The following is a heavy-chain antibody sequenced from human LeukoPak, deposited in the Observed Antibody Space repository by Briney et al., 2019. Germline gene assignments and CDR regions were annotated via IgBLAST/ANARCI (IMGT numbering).Heavy chain of an antibody. V-gene: IGHV4-34*01. J-gene: IGHJ5*02. CDR3: ARGGGYSGYAPRGDWFDP. CDR2: INHSGST. Sequence: PSETLSLTCAVYGGSFSGYYWSWIRQPPGKGLEWIGEINHSGSTNYNPSLKSRVTISVDTSKNQFSLKLSSVTAADTAVYYCARGGGYSGYAPRGDWFDPWGQGTLVTVSS. D-gene: IGHD5-12*01. CDR1: GGSFSGYY.